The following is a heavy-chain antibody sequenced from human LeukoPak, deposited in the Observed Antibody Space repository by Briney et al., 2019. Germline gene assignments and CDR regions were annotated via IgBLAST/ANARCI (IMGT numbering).Heavy chain of an antibody. Sequence: GGSLRLSCAASGFAFNTYSMNWVRQAPGKGLEWVSYIRSDSSIIYYADSVKGRFTMYRDNGKNSLYLQMNSLRVEDTAVYFCARVQAGKWDFDYWGQGTLVTVSS. J-gene: IGHJ4*02. CDR1: GFAFNTYS. CDR2: IRSDSSII. CDR3: ARVQAGKWDFDY. V-gene: IGHV3-48*01. D-gene: IGHD2-8*01.